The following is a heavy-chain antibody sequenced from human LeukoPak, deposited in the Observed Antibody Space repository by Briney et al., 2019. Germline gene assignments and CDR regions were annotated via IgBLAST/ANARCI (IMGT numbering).Heavy chain of an antibody. Sequence: GGSLRLSWTASEFTFGDYAISWVRQAPGKGLEWVSYISSGGRTIYYADSVKGRFTMSRDNAKNSLYLQMNSLRAEDTAVYYCARPVVAATTPDTFDIWGQGTMVTVSS. CDR1: EFTFGDYA. V-gene: IGHV3-11*04. D-gene: IGHD2-15*01. J-gene: IGHJ3*02. CDR2: ISSGGRTI. CDR3: ARPVVAATTPDTFDI.